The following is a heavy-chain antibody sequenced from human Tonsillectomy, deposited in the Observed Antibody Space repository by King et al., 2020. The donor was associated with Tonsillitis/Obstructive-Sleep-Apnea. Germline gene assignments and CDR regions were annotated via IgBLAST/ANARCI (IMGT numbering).Heavy chain of an antibody. CDR3: ARDYPDFWSGYSNFPFDY. CDR1: GFTFSSYW. J-gene: IGHJ4*02. Sequence: VQLVESGGGLVQPGGSLRLSCAASGFTFSSYWMHWVRQAPGKGLVWGSRINGDGRSTTYADSVKGRFTISRDNAKNTLYLQMNSLRAEDTAVYYCARDYPDFWSGYSNFPFDYWGQGTLVTVSS. D-gene: IGHD3-3*01. V-gene: IGHV3-74*01. CDR2: INGDGRST.